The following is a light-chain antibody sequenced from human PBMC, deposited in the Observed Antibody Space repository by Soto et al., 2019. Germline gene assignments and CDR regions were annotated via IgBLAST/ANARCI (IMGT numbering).Light chain of an antibody. CDR2: DVN. CDR1: SSDVGRYNF. Sequence: SVLTQLASVSGSPGPSITISCTGTSSDVGRYNFVSWYQHHPGKAPKLMIYDVNNRPSGVSNRFSGSKSGNTASLTISGLQAEDEAHYYCSSYASNGDVLFGGGTKVPVL. CDR3: SSYASNGDVL. V-gene: IGLV2-14*03. J-gene: IGLJ2*01.